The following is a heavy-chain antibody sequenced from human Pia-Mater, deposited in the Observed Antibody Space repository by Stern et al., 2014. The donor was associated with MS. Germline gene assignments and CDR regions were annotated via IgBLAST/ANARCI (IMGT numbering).Heavy chain of an antibody. J-gene: IGHJ4*02. Sequence: VQLQESGPGLVKPSGTLSLSCAVSGGSVTDSNWRGWIRPPPGMGLAMVGEIHHSGTTHSKPSLQSRPTMFVDTAQNPFSLELNYVAAADTAVYYCARVYSAYDWFDFWGQGSLVTVSS. CDR2: IHHSGTT. CDR1: GGSVTDSNW. CDR3: ARVYSAYDWFDF. D-gene: IGHD5-12*01. V-gene: IGHV4-4*02.